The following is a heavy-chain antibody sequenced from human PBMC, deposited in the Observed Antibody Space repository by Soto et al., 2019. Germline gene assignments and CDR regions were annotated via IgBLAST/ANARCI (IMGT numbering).Heavy chain of an antibody. CDR1: GFTFSSYS. CDR2: ISSSSSTI. CDR3: ARIPVVKPLYYYYGMDV. D-gene: IGHD2-8*02. Sequence: GGSLRLSCAASGFTFSSYSMNWVRQAPGKGLEWVSYISSSSSTIYYADSVKGRFTISRDNAKNSLYLQMNSLRDEDTAVYYCARIPVVKPLYYYYGMDVWGQGTTVTVSS. J-gene: IGHJ6*02. V-gene: IGHV3-48*02.